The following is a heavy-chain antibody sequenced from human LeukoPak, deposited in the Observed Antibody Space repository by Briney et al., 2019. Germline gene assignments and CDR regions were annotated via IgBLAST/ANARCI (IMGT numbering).Heavy chain of an antibody. Sequence: PGRSLRLSCAASGFTFSSYGMHWVRQAPGKGLEWVAVISYDGSNKYYADSVKGRLTISRDNFKNTLYLQMNSLRAEDTAVYYCAKERQVQLERENYFDYWGQGTLVTVSS. CDR3: AKERQVQLERENYFDY. CDR1: GFTFSSYG. J-gene: IGHJ4*02. CDR2: ISYDGSNK. V-gene: IGHV3-30*18. D-gene: IGHD1-1*01.